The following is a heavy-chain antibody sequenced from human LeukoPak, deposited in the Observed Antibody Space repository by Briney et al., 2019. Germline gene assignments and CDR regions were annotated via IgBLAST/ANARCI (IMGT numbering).Heavy chain of an antibody. CDR3: ARDVSSSWADAFDI. J-gene: IGHJ3*02. V-gene: IGHV3-21*01. D-gene: IGHD6-13*01. Sequence: RGSLRLSCAAPGFTFSSYSMNWVRQAPGKGLEWVSSISSSSSYIYYADSVKGRFTISRDNAKNSLYLQMNSLRAEDTAVYYCARDVSSSWADAFDIWGQGTMVTVSS. CDR2: ISSSSSYI. CDR1: GFTFSSYS.